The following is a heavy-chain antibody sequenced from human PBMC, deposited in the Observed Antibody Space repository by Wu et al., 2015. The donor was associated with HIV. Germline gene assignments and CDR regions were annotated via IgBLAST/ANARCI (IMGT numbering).Heavy chain of an antibody. CDR2: ISAYHGNT. CDR1: GYTFTSYG. Sequence: QIHLEQSGAEVKKPGASVKVSCKASGYTFTSYGISWVRQAPGQGLEWMGWISAYHGNTNYAQKFQGRVTMTTDTSTSTAYMELRSLRSDDTAVYYCARDRAYFWSGYYQQMMSFDIWAKGQWSRLF. D-gene: IGHD3-3*01. V-gene: IGHV1-18*01. CDR3: ARDRAYFWSGYYQQMMSFDI. J-gene: IGHJ3*02.